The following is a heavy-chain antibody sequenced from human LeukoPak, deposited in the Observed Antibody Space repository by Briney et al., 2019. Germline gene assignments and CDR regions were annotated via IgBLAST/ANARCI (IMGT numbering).Heavy chain of an antibody. V-gene: IGHV4-34*01. CDR3: ARGWELLRAFDI. D-gene: IGHD1-26*01. Sequence: PSETLSLTCAVYGGSFSGYYWSWIRQPPGKGLEWIGEINHSGSTNYNPSLKSRVTISVDTSKNQFSLKLSSVTAADTAVYYCARGWELLRAFDIWGQGTMVTVSS. CDR2: INHSGST. J-gene: IGHJ3*02. CDR1: GGSFSGYY.